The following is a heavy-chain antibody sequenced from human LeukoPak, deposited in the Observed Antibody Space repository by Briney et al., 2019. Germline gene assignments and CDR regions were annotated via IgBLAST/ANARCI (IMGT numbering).Heavy chain of an antibody. CDR3: ARGPRSSIAARRIDY. CDR1: GYSISSGYY. J-gene: IGHJ4*02. Sequence: RPSETLSLTCTVSGYSISSGYYWGWIRQPPGKGLEWIGSIYHSGSTYYNPSLKSRVTISVDTSKNQFSLKLSSVTTADTAVYYCARGPRSSIAARRIDYWGQGTLVTVSS. CDR2: IYHSGST. D-gene: IGHD6-6*01. V-gene: IGHV4-38-2*02.